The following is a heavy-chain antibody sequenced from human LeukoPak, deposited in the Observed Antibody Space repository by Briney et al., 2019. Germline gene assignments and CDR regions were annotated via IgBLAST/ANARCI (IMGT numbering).Heavy chain of an antibody. D-gene: IGHD6-13*01. CDR2: INAGNGNT. CDR3: ARGRDSSSNKAMDV. Sequence: ASGKVSCKASGYTFTSYAMHWVRQAPGQRLEWMGWINAGNGNTKYSQKFQGRVTITRDTSTSTAYMELSSLRSEDTAVYYCARGRDSSSNKAMDVGGQGTTVTVS. CDR1: GYTFTSYA. J-gene: IGHJ6*02. V-gene: IGHV1-3*01.